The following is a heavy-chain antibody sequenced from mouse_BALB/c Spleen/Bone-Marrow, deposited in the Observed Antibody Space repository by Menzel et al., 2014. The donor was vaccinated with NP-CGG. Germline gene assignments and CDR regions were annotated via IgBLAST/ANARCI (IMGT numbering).Heavy chain of an antibody. V-gene: IGHV5-4*02. CDR3: ARDGDYRYAWFAY. D-gene: IGHD2-14*01. Sequence: EVKLVESGGGLVKPGGSLKLSCAASGFTFSDYYMYWVRQTPEKRLEWVATISDAGSYTYYPDSVKGRFIISRDNAKNNLYLQMISLKSEDTAMYYCARDGDYRYAWFAYWGQATLVTVST. J-gene: IGHJ3*01. CDR2: ISDAGSYT. CDR1: GFTFSDYY.